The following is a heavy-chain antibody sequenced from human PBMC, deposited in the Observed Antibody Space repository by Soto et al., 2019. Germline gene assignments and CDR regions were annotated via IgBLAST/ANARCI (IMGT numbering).Heavy chain of an antibody. D-gene: IGHD1-7*01. J-gene: IGHJ6*02. CDR3: ARDRYNWNSLYYGMDV. CDR2: ISAYNGNT. CDR1: GYTFTSYG. V-gene: IGHV1-18*01. Sequence: ASVKVSCKASGYTFTSYGISWVRQAPGQGLEWMGWISAYNGNTNYAQRLQGRATMTTDTSTSTAYMELRSLRSDDTAVYYCARDRYNWNSLYYGMDVWGQGTTVTVSS.